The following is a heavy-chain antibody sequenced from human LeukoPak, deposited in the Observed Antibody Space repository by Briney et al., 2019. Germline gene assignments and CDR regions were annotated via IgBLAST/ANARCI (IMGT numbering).Heavy chain of an antibody. CDR2: ISGSGGST. CDR1: GFTFSSYA. Sequence: GGSLRLSCAASGFTFSSYAMSWVRQAPGKGLEWVSAISGSGGSTYYADSVKVRFTISRDNSKKTLYLQMNSLRAEDTAVYYCAKEAPYYYGSGSYYPPFDYWGQGTLVTVSS. V-gene: IGHV3-23*01. CDR3: AKEAPYYYGSGSYYPPFDY. D-gene: IGHD3-10*01. J-gene: IGHJ4*02.